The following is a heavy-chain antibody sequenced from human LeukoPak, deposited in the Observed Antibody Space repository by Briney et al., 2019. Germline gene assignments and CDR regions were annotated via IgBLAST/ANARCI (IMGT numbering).Heavy chain of an antibody. Sequence: GGSLRLSCAASGFTFSDYYMSWIRQAPGKGLEWVSYISSSGSTIYYADSVKGRFTISRDNARNSLYLQMNSLRAEDTAVYYCARTLILARGYSGYDPPYYFDYWGQGTLVTVSS. CDR2: ISSSGSTI. CDR3: ARTLILARGYSGYDPPYYFDY. CDR1: GFTFSDYY. J-gene: IGHJ4*02. V-gene: IGHV3-11*04. D-gene: IGHD5-12*01.